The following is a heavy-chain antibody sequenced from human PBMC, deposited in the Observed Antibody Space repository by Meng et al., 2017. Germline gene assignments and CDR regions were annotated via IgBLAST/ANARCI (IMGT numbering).Heavy chain of an antibody. D-gene: IGHD3-10*01. Sequence: QVPLQQWGVGLVKPSETLSLTCAVYGGSFSGYYWSWNRQPPGKGLEWIGEINHSGSTNYNPSLKSRVTISVDTSKNQFSLKLSSVTAADTAVYYCARGRLRAYGSGSPEDYWGQGTLVTVSS. CDR1: GGSFSGYY. J-gene: IGHJ4*02. V-gene: IGHV4-34*01. CDR2: INHSGST. CDR3: ARGRLRAYGSGSPEDY.